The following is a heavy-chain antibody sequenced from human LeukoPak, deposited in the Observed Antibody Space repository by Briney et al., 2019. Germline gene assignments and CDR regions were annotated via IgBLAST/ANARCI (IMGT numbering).Heavy chain of an antibody. V-gene: IGHV3-9*01. J-gene: IGHJ3*02. CDR3: AKAFPVDTAAFDI. CDR2: ISWNSSRI. Sequence: GRSLRLSCAASGSTFYDYAMHWLRQAPGKGLEWVSGISWNSSRIGYEDRAKGRFTISRANTKNYLYLQMNSLRAEATALYYCAKAFPVDTAAFDIWGQGTMVTVSS. D-gene: IGHD5-18*01. CDR1: GSTFYDYA.